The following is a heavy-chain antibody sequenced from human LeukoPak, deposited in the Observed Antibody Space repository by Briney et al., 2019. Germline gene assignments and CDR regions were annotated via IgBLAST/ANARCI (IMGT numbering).Heavy chain of an antibody. D-gene: IGHD3-3*01. V-gene: IGHV1-18*01. CDR3: ARDSGRYDFWSGYRPLYYFDY. CDR1: GYTFTSYG. J-gene: IGHJ4*02. CDR2: ISAYNGNT. Sequence: ASVKVSCKASGYTFTSYGISWVRQAPGQGLEWMGWISAYNGNTNYAHKLQDRVTMTTVTSTSTAYMELRSLRSDDTAVYYCARDSGRYDFWSGYRPLYYFDYWGQGTLVTVSS.